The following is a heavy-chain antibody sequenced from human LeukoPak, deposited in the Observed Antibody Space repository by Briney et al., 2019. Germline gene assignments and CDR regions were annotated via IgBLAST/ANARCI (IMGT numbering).Heavy chain of an antibody. Sequence: SETLSLTCTVSGGSISSYYWSWIRQPPGKGLEWIGYIYYSGSTNYDPSLKSRVTISVDTSKNQFSLKLSSVTAADTAVYYCARHGGSSWYNNWFDPWGQGTLVTVSS. CDR3: ARHGGSSWYNNWFDP. CDR1: GGSISSYY. V-gene: IGHV4-59*08. D-gene: IGHD6-13*01. CDR2: IYYSGST. J-gene: IGHJ5*02.